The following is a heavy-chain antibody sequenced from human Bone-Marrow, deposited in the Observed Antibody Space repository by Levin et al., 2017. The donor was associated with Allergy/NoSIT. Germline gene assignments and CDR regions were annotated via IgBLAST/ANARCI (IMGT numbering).Heavy chain of an antibody. V-gene: IGHV1-18*01. D-gene: IGHD3-16*02. Sequence: ASVKVSCKASGYTFTSYGISWVRQAPGQGLEWMGWISAYNGNTNYAQKLQGRVTMTTDTSTSTAYMELRSLRSDDTAVYYCARGASYYDYVWGSYPANPFDYWGQGTLVTVSS. CDR2: ISAYNGNT. CDR3: ARGASYYDYVWGSYPANPFDY. J-gene: IGHJ4*02. CDR1: GYTFTSYG.